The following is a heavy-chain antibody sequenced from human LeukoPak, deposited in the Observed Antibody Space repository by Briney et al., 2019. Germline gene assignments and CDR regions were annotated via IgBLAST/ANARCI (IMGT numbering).Heavy chain of an antibody. V-gene: IGHV3-23*01. J-gene: IGHJ4*02. Sequence: GPSPRPSRAASGFTFSTHAMSSVRPPPGRWLDWVSAISGSGGSTYYADSVKRRFTISSDDSKNTLYLQMNSLRAEDTAVYYCAKAAAGKWYWGEGTLVTVS. CDR1: GFTFSTHA. CDR2: ISGSGGST. D-gene: IGHD6-13*01. CDR3: AKAAAGKWY.